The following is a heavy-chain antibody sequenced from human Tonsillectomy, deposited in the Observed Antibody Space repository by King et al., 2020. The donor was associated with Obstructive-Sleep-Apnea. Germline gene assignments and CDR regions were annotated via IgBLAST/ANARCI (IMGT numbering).Heavy chain of an antibody. V-gene: IGHV3-23*04. CDR1: GFSFSSLG. CDR3: AKGARLALMDH. Sequence: VQLVESGGGLAQPGGSQRLSCAASGFSFSSLGMSWLRQAPGKGLEWVSSIGLSDGEKKYADSVKGRFTISRDNSKNTLHLHMNSLRVEDTAIYFCAKGARLALMDHWGQGTLVTVSS. D-gene: IGHD3-9*01. CDR2: IGLSDGEK. J-gene: IGHJ4*02.